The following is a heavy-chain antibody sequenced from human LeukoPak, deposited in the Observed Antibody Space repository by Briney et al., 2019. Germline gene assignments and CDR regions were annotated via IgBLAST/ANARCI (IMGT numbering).Heavy chain of an antibody. Sequence: GSLRLSCAASGFTFSSYAMSWVRQPPGKGLEWIGEINHSGSTNYNPSLKSRVTISVDTSKNQFSLKLSSVTAADTAVYYCARDGPYFDYWGQGTLVTVSS. CDR3: ARDGPYFDY. CDR1: GFTFSSYA. V-gene: IGHV4-34*01. J-gene: IGHJ4*02. CDR2: INHSGST.